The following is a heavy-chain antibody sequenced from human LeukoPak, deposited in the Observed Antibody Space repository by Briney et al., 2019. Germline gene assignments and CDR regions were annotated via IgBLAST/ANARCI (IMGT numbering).Heavy chain of an antibody. D-gene: IGHD3-10*01. CDR2: IYSGGST. CDR1: GFTVSSNY. Sequence: GGSLRLSCAASGFTVSSNYMSWVRQAPGKGLEWVSVIYSGGSTYYADSVKGRFTISRDNSKNTLYLQMNSLRAEDTAVYYCARDSRRETYYYGSGSYYSTYYYGMDVWGQGTTVTVSS. V-gene: IGHV3-66*01. J-gene: IGHJ6*02. CDR3: ARDSRRETYYYGSGSYYSTYYYGMDV.